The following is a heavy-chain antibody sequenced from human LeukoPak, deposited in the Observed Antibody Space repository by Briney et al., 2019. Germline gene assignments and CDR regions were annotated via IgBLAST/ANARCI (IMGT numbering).Heavy chain of an antibody. CDR3: ARLDCSSTSCYYSLSYYYMDV. Sequence: GASLQISCQGSGSSFASYWIGWVRPLPGKGLEWMGIIYPGDSDTRYSPSFQGQVTISADKSISTPYLQWSSLKASDTAMYYCARLDCSSTSCYYSLSYYYMDVWGKGTTVTVSS. CDR1: GSSFASYW. CDR2: IYPGDSDT. D-gene: IGHD2-2*01. J-gene: IGHJ6*03. V-gene: IGHV5-51*01.